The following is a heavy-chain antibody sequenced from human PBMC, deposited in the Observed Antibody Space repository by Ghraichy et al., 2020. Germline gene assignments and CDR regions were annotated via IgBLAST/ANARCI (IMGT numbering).Heavy chain of an antibody. Sequence: GGSLRLSCAASGFTFSNAWMSWVRQAPGKGLEWVGRIKSKTDGETTDYAASVKDRFTISRDDSENTLSLQMHSLQTEDTAVYYCAKYGTSGQFDSWGQGTLVTVSS. CDR1: GFTFSNAW. CDR3: AKYGTSGQFDS. D-gene: IGHD4-23*01. J-gene: IGHJ4*02. CDR2: IKSKTDGETT. V-gene: IGHV3-15*05.